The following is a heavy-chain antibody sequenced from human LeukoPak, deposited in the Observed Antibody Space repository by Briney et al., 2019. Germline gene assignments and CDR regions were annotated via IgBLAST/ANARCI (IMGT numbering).Heavy chain of an antibody. Sequence: AGGSLRLSCSVSGFTFSTYVMQWVRQAPGKGVEYVSAISSNGDNTYYADSVKGRFTISRDNSKNTLYLQMSSLRADDTAVYYCVRGTGYWGQGTLVTVSS. V-gene: IGHV3-64D*06. CDR1: GFTFSTYV. CDR3: VRGTGY. J-gene: IGHJ4*02. CDR2: ISSNGDNT.